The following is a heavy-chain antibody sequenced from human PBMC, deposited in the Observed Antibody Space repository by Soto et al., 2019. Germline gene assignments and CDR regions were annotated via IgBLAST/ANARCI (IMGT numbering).Heavy chain of an antibody. CDR3: ARVPAIPKARVPYY. D-gene: IGHD2-2*02. Sequence: GGSLRLSCAASGFTFSNYWMSWVRQAPGKGLEWMANIKEAGSEKYYVDYVKGRFTISRDNAKNSQYLHMDSLRAENTVVYYCARVPAIPKARVPYYWGEGTMVTVSS. CDR1: GFTFSNYW. CDR2: IKEAGSEK. J-gene: IGHJ4*02. V-gene: IGHV3-7*01.